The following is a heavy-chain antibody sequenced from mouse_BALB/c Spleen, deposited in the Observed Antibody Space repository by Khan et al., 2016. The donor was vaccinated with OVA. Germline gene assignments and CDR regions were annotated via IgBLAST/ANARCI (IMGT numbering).Heavy chain of an antibody. V-gene: IGHV2-6-4*01. CDR3: ARAYYRYDGYYAMDY. CDR1: GFSLSRYN. D-gene: IGHD2-14*01. Sequence: VQLLESGPGLVAPSQSLSITCTVSGFSLSRYNIHWVRQPPGKGLEWLGMIWGGGSTDYNSDLKSRLSISKDNSKGQVFLKMHSLQTDDTAMYYCARAYYRYDGYYAMDYWGQGTSVTVSS. CDR2: IWGGGST. J-gene: IGHJ4*01.